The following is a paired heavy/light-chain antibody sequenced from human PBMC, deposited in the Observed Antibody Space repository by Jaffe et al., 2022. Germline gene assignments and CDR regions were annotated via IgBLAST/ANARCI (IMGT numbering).Heavy chain of an antibody. D-gene: IGHD3-22*01. V-gene: IGHV3-66*02. CDR1: GFTVSTNY. CDR3: GRDYYDSSGNYYGIDY. Sequence: EVQLVESGGGLVQPGGSLRLSCAASGFTVSTNYMSWVRQAPGKGLEWVSVIYSGGNKYYADSVKGRFTISRDNSKNTLYLQMNSLRPEDTAVYYCGRDYYDSSGNYYGIDYWGQGTLVTVSS. J-gene: IGHJ4*02. CDR2: IYSGGNK.
Light chain of an antibody. CDR1: GGHSSYA. CDR3: QTWGTGIYVI. CDR2: LNSDGSH. V-gene: IGLV4-69*02. Sequence: QVVLTQSPSASASLGASVKLTCTVSGGHSSYAIAWHQQQPQKGPRYLMKLNSDGSHIKGDGIPDRFSGSSSGAERYLTISSLQSEDEADYYCQTWGTGIYVIFGGGTKLTVL. J-gene: IGLJ2*01.